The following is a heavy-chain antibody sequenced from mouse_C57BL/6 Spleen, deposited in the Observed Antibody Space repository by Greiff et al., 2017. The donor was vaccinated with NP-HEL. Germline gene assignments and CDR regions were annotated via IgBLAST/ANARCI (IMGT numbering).Heavy chain of an antibody. CDR2: IDPSASYT. J-gene: IGHJ2*01. CDR1: GYTFTSYW. D-gene: IGHD3-2*02. CDR3: ARWRSCYLYYFDY. V-gene: IGHV1-50*01. Sequence: VQLQQSGAELVKPGASVKLSCKASGYTFTSYWMQWVKQRPGQGLEWIGEIDPSASYTNYNQKFKGKATLTVDTSSSTAYMQLSSLTSEYSAVSYCARWRSCYLYYFDYWGQGTTLTVSS.